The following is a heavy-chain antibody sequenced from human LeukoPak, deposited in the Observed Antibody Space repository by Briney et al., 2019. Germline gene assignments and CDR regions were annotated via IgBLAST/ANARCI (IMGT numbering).Heavy chain of an antibody. D-gene: IGHD5-12*01. CDR2: ISSSSSYI. V-gene: IGHV3-21*01. J-gene: IGHJ5*02. CDR1: GFTFSSYS. Sequence: GGSLRLSCAASGFTFSSYSMNWVRQAPGKGLEWVSSISSSSSYIYYADSVKGRFTISRDNSKNTLYLQMNSLRAEDTAVYYCARDRIVATILNWFDPWGQGTLVTVSS. CDR3: ARDRIVATILNWFDP.